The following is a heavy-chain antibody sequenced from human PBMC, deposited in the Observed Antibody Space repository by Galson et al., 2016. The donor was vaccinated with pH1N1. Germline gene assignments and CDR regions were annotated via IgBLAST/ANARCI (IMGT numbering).Heavy chain of an antibody. J-gene: IGHJ4*02. CDR3: ARTDTYYNDGSALTN. V-gene: IGHV1-69*13. CDR2: IMAMFGKV. Sequence: SVKVSCKASGGTFSWYAISWVRQAPGRGLEWMGGIMAMFGKVNYAQKFQGRVTITADGSTTTGYMELVRLRSEDTAVYYCARTDTYYNDGSALTNWGQGTPVTVSS. D-gene: IGHD3-22*01. CDR1: GGTFSWYA.